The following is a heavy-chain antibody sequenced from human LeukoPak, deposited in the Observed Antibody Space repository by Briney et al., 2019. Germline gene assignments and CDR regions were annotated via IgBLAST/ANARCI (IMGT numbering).Heavy chain of an antibody. CDR3: AKDPNGDYVGAFDM. CDR2: MNPNSGNT. CDR1: GYTFTSYD. V-gene: IGHV1-8*03. J-gene: IGHJ3*02. D-gene: IGHD4-17*01. Sequence: ASVKVSCKASGYTFTSYDINWVRQATGQGLEWMGWMNPNSGNTGYAQKFQGRVTITRNTSISTAYMELSSLRSEDTAVYYCAKDPNGDYVGAFDMWGQGTMVTVSS.